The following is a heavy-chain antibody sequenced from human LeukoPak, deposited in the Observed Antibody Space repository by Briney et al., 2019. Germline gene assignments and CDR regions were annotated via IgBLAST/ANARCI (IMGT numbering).Heavy chain of an antibody. CDR2: INHSGST. Sequence: SETLSLTCAVYGGSFSGYYWSWIRQPPGKGLEWIGEINHSGSTNYNPSLKSRVTISVDTSKNQFSLKLSSVTAADTAVYYCARVSGWHYHYYYMDVWGKGTTVTVSS. J-gene: IGHJ6*03. CDR3: ARVSGWHYHYYYMDV. CDR1: GGSFSGYY. V-gene: IGHV4-34*01. D-gene: IGHD6-19*01.